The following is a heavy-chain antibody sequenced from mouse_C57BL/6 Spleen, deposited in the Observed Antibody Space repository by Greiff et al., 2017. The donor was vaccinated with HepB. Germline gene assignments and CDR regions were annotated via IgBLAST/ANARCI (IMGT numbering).Heavy chain of an antibody. CDR1: GYAFSSSW. CDR3: ARSGDYSGFDY. Sequence: VQLQQSGPELVKPGASVKISCKASGYAFSSSWMNWVKQRPGKGLEWIGRIYPGDGDTNYNGKFKGKATLTADKSSSTAYMQLSSLTSEDSAVYFCARSGDYSGFDYWGQGTTLTVSS. D-gene: IGHD1-1*01. V-gene: IGHV1-82*01. J-gene: IGHJ2*01. CDR2: IYPGDGDT.